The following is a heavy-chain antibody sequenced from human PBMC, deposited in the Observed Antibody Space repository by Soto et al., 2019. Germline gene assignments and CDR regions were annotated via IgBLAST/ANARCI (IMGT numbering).Heavy chain of an antibody. CDR2: IYYSGST. CDR1: GGSISSYY. J-gene: IGHJ4*02. Sequence: PSETLSLTSTVSGGSISSYYWSWIRRPPGKGLEWIGYIYYSGSTNYNPSLKSRVTISVDTSKNQFSLKLSSVTAADTAVYYCARLSKGFDYWGQGTLVTVSS. CDR3: ARLSKGFDY. V-gene: IGHV4-59*08. D-gene: IGHD2-2*01.